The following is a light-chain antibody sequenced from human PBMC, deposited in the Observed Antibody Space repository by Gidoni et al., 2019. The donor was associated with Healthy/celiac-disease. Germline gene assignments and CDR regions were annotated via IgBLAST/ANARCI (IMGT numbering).Light chain of an antibody. CDR2: GAS. V-gene: IGKV3-20*01. J-gene: IGKJ2*01. CDR1: QRVSSSY. Sequence: DIGWTQYPGTLSLSPGERATLSCRASQRVSSSYLAWYQQQPGQAPRLLIYGASSRATGIPDRFSGSGSGTDFTLTISRLEPEDFAVYYCQQYGSSPPYTFXXXTKLEIK. CDR3: QQYGSSPPYT.